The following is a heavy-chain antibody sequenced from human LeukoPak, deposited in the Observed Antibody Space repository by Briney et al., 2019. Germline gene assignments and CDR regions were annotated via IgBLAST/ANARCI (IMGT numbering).Heavy chain of an antibody. CDR1: GGSISSYY. CDR2: IYYSGST. V-gene: IGHV4-59*01. Sequence: SETLSHTCTVSGGSISSYYWSWIRQPPGKGLEWIGYIYYSGSTNYNPSLKSRVTISVDTSKNQFSLKLSSVTAADTAVYYCARRVHYYGSGSFDYWGQGTLVTVSS. J-gene: IGHJ4*02. D-gene: IGHD3-10*01. CDR3: ARRVHYYGSGSFDY.